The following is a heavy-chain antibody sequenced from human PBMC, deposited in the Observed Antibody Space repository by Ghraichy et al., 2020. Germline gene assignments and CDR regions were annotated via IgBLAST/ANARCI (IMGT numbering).Heavy chain of an antibody. CDR3: ARGRLDYYYGMDV. CDR2: INHSGST. Sequence: SQTLSLTCAVYGGSFSGYYWSWIRQPPGKGLEWIGEINHSGSTNYNPSLKSRVTISVDTSKNHFSLKLSSVTAADTAVYYCARGRLDYYYGMDVWGQGTTVTVSS. V-gene: IGHV4-34*01. J-gene: IGHJ6*02. CDR1: GGSFSGYY.